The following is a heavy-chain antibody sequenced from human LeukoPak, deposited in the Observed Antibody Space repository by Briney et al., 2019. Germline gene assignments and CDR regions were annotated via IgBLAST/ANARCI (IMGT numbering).Heavy chain of an antibody. Sequence: PSETLSLTCAVYGGSFSGYYWSWIRQPPGKGLEWIGEINHSGSTNYNPSLKSRVTISVDTSKNQFSLKLSSVTAADTAVYYCAREPTYYDILTGYYKANYFDYWGQGTLVTVSS. D-gene: IGHD3-9*01. V-gene: IGHV4-34*01. CDR3: AREPTYYDILTGYYKANYFDY. CDR2: INHSGST. J-gene: IGHJ4*02. CDR1: GGSFSGYY.